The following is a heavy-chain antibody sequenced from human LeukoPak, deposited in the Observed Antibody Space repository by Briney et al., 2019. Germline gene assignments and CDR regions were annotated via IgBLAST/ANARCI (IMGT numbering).Heavy chain of an antibody. V-gene: IGHV1-18*01. CDR1: GYNFTSYG. Sequence: ASVKVSCKASGYNFTSYGISWVRQAPGQGLEWMGWISAYNGNTNYAQKLQGRVTITADKSTSTAYMELSSLRSEDTAVYYCARGRNYYGSGSYYNYWGQGTLVTVSS. J-gene: IGHJ4*02. D-gene: IGHD3-10*01. CDR3: ARGRNYYGSGSYYNY. CDR2: ISAYNGNT.